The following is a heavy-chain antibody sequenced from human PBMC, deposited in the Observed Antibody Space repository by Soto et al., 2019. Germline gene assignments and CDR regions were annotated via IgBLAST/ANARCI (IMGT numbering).Heavy chain of an antibody. Sequence: GGSLRLSCAASVFTFSSYSMNWVRQAPGKGLEWVSSISSSSSYIYYVDSVRGRFTISRENAKNSLYLQMNSLRAEDTALYYCARNRRGGGYYFDYWGQGSLVTVSS. V-gene: IGHV3-21*04. CDR1: VFTFSSYS. J-gene: IGHJ4*02. CDR2: ISSSSSYI. CDR3: ARNRRGGGYYFDY.